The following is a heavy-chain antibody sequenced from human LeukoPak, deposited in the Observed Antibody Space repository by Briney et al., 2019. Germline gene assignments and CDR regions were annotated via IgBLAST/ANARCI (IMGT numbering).Heavy chain of an antibody. CDR3: AKDLGYCSSTSCSKGGAFDI. CDR1: GFTFSSYA. J-gene: IGHJ3*02. Sequence: GGSLRLSCAASGFTFSSYAMSWVRQAPGKGLEWVSAISGSGGSTYYADSVKGRFTISRDNSKNTLYLQMNSLRAEDTAVYCCAKDLGYCSSTSCSKGGAFDIWGQGTMVTVSS. V-gene: IGHV3-23*01. D-gene: IGHD2-2*01. CDR2: ISGSGGST.